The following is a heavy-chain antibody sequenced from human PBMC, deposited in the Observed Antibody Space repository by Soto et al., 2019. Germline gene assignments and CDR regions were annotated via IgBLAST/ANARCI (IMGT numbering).Heavy chain of an antibody. J-gene: IGHJ4*02. CDR2: IWYDGSAK. V-gene: IGHV3-33*01. Sequence: QVQLVESGGGVVQPGRSLRLSCSASRFSFSGYGMHWVRQAPGKRLEWVAVIWYDGSAKYYADSVKGRFTISRDNSKNTMYLQMNSLRVEDTAIYYCATDLGRGSGWGYLDHWGQGTLVSVSS. CDR1: RFSFSGYG. D-gene: IGHD6-19*01. CDR3: ATDLGRGSGWGYLDH.